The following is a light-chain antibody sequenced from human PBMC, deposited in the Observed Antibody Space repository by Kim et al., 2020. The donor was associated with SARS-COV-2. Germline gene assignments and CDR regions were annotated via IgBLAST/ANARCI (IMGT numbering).Light chain of an antibody. CDR2: KVS. J-gene: IGKJ2*01. Sequence: DVLMTQSLLSLLVTLGQPASISCRSSQSPLYGDGNTYLCWFQQRSGQSPRRLIYKVSNRDSWVPDRFSGSGSGTDSTLKISRVEAEDVGIYYCMQGTHWPYTFGQGTKLEI. V-gene: IGKV2-30*01. CDR3: MQGTHWPYT. CDR1: QSPLYGDGNTY.